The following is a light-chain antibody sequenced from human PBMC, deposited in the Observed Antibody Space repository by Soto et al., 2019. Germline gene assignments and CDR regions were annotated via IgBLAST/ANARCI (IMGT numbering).Light chain of an antibody. V-gene: IGKV3-20*01. CDR2: GVS. CDR1: QSVHSGH. CDR3: QQYGSSPWT. J-gene: IGKJ1*01. Sequence: ENVLPQSPDTLSFSPGGRATLSCRASQSVHSGHLAWYQQKPGQAPRLLIYGVSSRATGIPDRFSGSGSGTDFALTISRLEPEDFALYYCQQYGSSPWTFGQGTKVDIK.